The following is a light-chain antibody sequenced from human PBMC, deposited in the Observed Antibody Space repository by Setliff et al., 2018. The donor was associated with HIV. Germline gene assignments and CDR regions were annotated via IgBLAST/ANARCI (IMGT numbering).Light chain of an antibody. CDR3: QSYDSGLGV. Sequence: QSVLTQPPSVSEAPRQRVTISCSGSSSNIGNNAVNWYRQLPGKGPKLLIYDNTNRPSGVPDRFSGSNSGTSASLAITGLQAEDEADYYCQSYDSGLGVFGTGTKVTVL. CDR1: SSNIGNNA. CDR2: DNT. V-gene: IGLV1-36*01. J-gene: IGLJ1*01.